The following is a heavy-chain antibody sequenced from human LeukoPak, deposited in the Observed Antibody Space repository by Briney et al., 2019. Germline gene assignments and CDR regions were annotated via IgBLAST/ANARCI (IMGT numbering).Heavy chain of an antibody. CDR1: GITFSSYA. CDR3: AKDMTTVTYTSDY. D-gene: IGHD4-17*01. CDR2: ISGSGGST. J-gene: IGHJ4*02. V-gene: IGHV3-23*01. Sequence: AGGSLRLSCAASGITFSSYAMSWVRQAPGKGLEWVSAISGSGGSTYYADSVKGRFTISRDNSKNTLYLQMNSLRAEDTAVYYCAKDMTTVTYTSDYWGQGTLVTVSS.